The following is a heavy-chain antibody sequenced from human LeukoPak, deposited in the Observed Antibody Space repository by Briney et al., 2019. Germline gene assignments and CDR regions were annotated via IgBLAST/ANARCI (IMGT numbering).Heavy chain of an antibody. Sequence: VASVKVSCKASGYTFTSYGISWVRQAPGQGLEWMGWISAYNGNTNYAQKLQGRVTMTTDTSTSTAYMELRSLRSDDTAVYYCARRTTYFGWRPSEPPSCFDYWGQGTLVTVSS. CDR1: GYTFTSYG. CDR3: ARRTTYFGWRPSEPPSCFDY. J-gene: IGHJ4*02. V-gene: IGHV1-18*01. CDR2: ISAYNGNT. D-gene: IGHD3-9*01.